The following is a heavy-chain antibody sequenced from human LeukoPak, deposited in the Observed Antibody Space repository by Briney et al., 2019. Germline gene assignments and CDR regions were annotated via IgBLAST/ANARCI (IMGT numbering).Heavy chain of an antibody. Sequence: SETLSLTCTVSGASISSYYWTWIRQPPGKELEWIGYIYYSGSTNYNPSLKSRVTISVDTSKNQFSLKLSFVTAADTAVYYCASNYYGSGSLDYWGQGTLVTVSS. CDR3: ASNYYGSGSLDY. J-gene: IGHJ4*02. V-gene: IGHV4-59*08. D-gene: IGHD3-10*01. CDR2: IYYSGST. CDR1: GASISSYY.